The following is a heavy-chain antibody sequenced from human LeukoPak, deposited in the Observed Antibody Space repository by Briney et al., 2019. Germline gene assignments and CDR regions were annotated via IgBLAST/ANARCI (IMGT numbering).Heavy chain of an antibody. V-gene: IGHV3-23*01. Sequence: GGSLRRSGAASGFTFSSYALRWVRQAPGKGREWVSAISGSGGSTYYEDSVKGRFTISRDNSKNTLYLQMNRLRAEEKAVYYCAKGIVGATRKINFFDYWGQGTQVTVSS. J-gene: IGHJ4*02. D-gene: IGHD1-26*01. CDR1: GFTFSSYA. CDR3: AKGIVGATRKINFFDY. CDR2: ISGSGGST.